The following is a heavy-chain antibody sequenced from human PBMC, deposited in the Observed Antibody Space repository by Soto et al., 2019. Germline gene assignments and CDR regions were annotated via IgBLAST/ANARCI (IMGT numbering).Heavy chain of an antibody. Sequence: SETLSLTCTVSGGSISSYYWSWIRQPAGKGLEWIGRIYTSGSTNYNPSLKSRVTMSVDTSKNQFSLKLSSVTAADTAVYYCGRSYRASDAFDIWGQGTMVTVSS. CDR3: GRSYRASDAFDI. CDR1: GGSISSYY. CDR2: IYTSGST. V-gene: IGHV4-4*07. J-gene: IGHJ3*02. D-gene: IGHD3-10*01.